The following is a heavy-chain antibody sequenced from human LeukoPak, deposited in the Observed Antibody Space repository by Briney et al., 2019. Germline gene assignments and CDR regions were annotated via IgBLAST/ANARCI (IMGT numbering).Heavy chain of an antibody. V-gene: IGHV1-18*01. J-gene: IGHJ4*02. CDR3: ARGGGWGGVGATTYFDY. Sequence: ASVKVSCKASGYTFASYGISWVRQAPGQGLEWMGWISAYNGNTNYAQKLQGRVTMTTDTSTSTAYMELRSLRSDDTAVYYCARGGGWGGVGATTYFDYWGQGTLVTVSS. D-gene: IGHD1-26*01. CDR2: ISAYNGNT. CDR1: GYTFASYG.